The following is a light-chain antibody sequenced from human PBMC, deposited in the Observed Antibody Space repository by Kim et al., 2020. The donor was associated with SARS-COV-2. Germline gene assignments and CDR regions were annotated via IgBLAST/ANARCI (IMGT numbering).Light chain of an antibody. V-gene: IGLV1-40*01. CDR2: ENI. J-gene: IGLJ3*02. Sequence: QSVLTQPPSVSGAPGQTITISCTGSTSNIGAGYDVHWYQVLPETAPKLLIYENINRPSGVPDRFSGSRSGTSASLAITGLQAEDEADYYCQSYDRSLSGSVFGGGTQLTVL. CDR3: QSYDRSLSGSV. CDR1: TSNIGAGYD.